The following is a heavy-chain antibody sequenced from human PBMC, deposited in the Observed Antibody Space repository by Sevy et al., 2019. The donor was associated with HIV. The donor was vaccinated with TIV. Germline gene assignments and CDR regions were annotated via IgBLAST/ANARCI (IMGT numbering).Heavy chain of an antibody. CDR3: ARQGGIVDRAFDF. V-gene: IGHV4-39*01. J-gene: IGHJ4*02. CDR2: VYYSGSA. CDR1: GGSVSSSGYY. Sequence: SETLSLTCTVSGGSVSSSGYYWGWIRQPPGKGLEWIGNVYYSGSADYNPSLKSRATISVDTSKNQFSLKVKSVTDADTAVYYCARQGGIVDRAFDFWGQGTLVTVSS. D-gene: IGHD2-21*01.